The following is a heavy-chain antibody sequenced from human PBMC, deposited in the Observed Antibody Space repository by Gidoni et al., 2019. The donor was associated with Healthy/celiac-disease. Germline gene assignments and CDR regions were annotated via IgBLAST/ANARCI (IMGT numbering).Heavy chain of an antibody. J-gene: IGHJ4*02. D-gene: IGHD6-13*01. V-gene: IGHV4-4*02. CDR3: ATSRLNQQLVLEY. CDR1: GGSISSSNG. Sequence: QVQLQESAPGLVKPSGTLSLTCALSGGSISSSNGWSCVRKPPGKGLEWIGEIYHSGSPNYNPSRKSRVTISVDKSKNQFSLKLSSVTAEDTAVYYCATSRLNQQLVLEYWGQGTLVTVSS. CDR2: IYHSGSP.